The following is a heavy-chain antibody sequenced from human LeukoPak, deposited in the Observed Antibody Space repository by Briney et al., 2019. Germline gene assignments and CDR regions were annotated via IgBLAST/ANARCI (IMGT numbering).Heavy chain of an antibody. CDR1: GGSISRSSYY. J-gene: IGHJ4*02. CDR3: ARQFATASADTRGYFDF. V-gene: IGHV4-39*01. CDR2: GFYGGSA. Sequence: SETLSLTCTVSGGSISRSSYYWGWIRQAPGKGLEWIGSGFYGGSAHYNPSLKSRATISVDTSKNQFSLKLSSVTAADAAMYYCARQFATASADTRGYFDFWGQGTVVTVSS. D-gene: IGHD2-2*01.